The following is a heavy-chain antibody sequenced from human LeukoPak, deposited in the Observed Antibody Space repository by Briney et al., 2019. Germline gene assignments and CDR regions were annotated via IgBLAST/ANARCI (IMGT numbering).Heavy chain of an antibody. Sequence: SGGSLRLSCAASGFTVSSNYMSWIRQPPGKGLEWIGEINHSGSTNHNPSLKSRVTISVDTSKNQFSLKLSSVTAADTAVYYCARGHAKHPYYYGSGSYKQKYYFDYWGQGTLVTVSS. J-gene: IGHJ4*02. CDR1: GFTVSSNY. CDR3: ARGHAKHPYYYGSGSYKQKYYFDY. D-gene: IGHD3-10*01. CDR2: INHSGST. V-gene: IGHV4-34*01.